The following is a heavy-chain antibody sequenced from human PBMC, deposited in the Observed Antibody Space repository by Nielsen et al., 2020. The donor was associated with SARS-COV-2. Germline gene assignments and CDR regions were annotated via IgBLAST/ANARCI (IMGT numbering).Heavy chain of an antibody. Sequence: ACQAPGKGLEWFSYISSSSSTIYYADSVKVRFTISRDNAKNSLYLQMNSLRAEDTAVYYCARDDGIGYCSSTSCRPGVYYYYYGMDVWGQGTTVTVSS. J-gene: IGHJ6*02. CDR2: ISSSSSTI. V-gene: IGHV3-48*01. CDR3: ARDDGIGYCSSTSCRPGVYYYYYGMDV. D-gene: IGHD2-2*01.